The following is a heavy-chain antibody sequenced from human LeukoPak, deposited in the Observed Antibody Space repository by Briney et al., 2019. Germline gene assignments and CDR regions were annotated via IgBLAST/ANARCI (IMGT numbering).Heavy chain of an antibody. CDR1: GYTFSNYG. CDR2: ISAYSGDT. D-gene: IGHD2-2*01. J-gene: IGHJ6*02. CDR3: ARGPSCTGTSCYGPYYYYYGMDV. V-gene: IGHV1-18*01. Sequence: GASVKVSCKASGYTFSNYGISWVRQAPGQGLEWLGWISAYSGDTNYEHNIQGSVIMTTDTSTNTAYMELRSLRSDDTAVYYCARGPSCTGTSCYGPYYYYYGMDVWGQGTTVTVSS.